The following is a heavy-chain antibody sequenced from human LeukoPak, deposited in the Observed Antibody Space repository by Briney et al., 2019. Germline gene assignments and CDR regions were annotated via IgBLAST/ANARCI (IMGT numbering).Heavy chain of an antibody. CDR1: GFTFSSYE. Sequence: GGSLRLSCAASGFTFSSYEMNWVRQAPGKGLEWVSYISSSGSTIYYADSVKGRFTISRDNAKNSLYLQMNSLRGEDTAVFYCARDVAATVFGWHYYYMDVWGKGTTVTVSS. V-gene: IGHV3-48*03. D-gene: IGHD6-25*01. CDR3: ARDVAATVFGWHYYYMDV. J-gene: IGHJ6*03. CDR2: ISSSGSTI.